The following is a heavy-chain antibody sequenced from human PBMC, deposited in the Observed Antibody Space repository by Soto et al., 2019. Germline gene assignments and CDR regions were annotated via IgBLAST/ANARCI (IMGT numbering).Heavy chain of an antibody. J-gene: IGHJ6*02. Sequence: GGSLRLSCAASGFTFSSYWMHWVRQAPGKGLVWVSRINSDGSSTSYADSVKGRFTISRDNAKNTLYLQMNSLRAEDTAVYYCARVPITARPADYYYYYGMDVWGQGTTVTVSS. CDR2: INSDGSST. CDR1: GFTFSSYW. CDR3: ARVPITARPADYYYYYGMDV. D-gene: IGHD3-3*01. V-gene: IGHV3-74*01.